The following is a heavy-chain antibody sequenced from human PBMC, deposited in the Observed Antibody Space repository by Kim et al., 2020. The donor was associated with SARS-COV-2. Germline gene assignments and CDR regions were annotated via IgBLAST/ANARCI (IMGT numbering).Heavy chain of an antibody. J-gene: IGHJ4*01. CDR3: AKPRSGSYRDFFDY. D-gene: IGHD1-26*01. V-gene: IGHV3-30*02. Sequence: DSVKGRLTLSRKKSKTKLYLQRNSLRAEDTAVYYCAKPRSGSYRDFFDYWGHGTLVTVSS.